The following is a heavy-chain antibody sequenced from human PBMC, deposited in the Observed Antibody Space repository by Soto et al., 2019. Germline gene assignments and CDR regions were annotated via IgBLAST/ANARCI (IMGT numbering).Heavy chain of an antibody. V-gene: IGHV3-30*03. CDR1: GFTFSSYV. J-gene: IGHJ4*02. D-gene: IGHD3-22*01. CDR3: ARVPHLNYYDSSGYPDY. CDR2: ISYDGSNK. Sequence: GGSLRLSCAASGFTFSSYVMHWVRQAPGKGLEWVAVISYDGSNKYYADSVKGRFTISRDNSKNTLYLQMNSLRAEDTAVYYCARVPHLNYYDSSGYPDYWGQGTLVTVSS.